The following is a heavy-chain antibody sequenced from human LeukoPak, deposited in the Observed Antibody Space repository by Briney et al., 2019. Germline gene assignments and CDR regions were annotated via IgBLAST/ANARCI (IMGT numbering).Heavy chain of an antibody. D-gene: IGHD3-10*01. V-gene: IGHV3-23*01. CDR3: AKDGEGLWFGELLSYSFDY. CDR2: ISGGGGST. J-gene: IGHJ4*02. Sequence: TGGSLRLSCAASGFTFSRYAMSWVRQAPGKGLEWVSAISGGGGSTYYAYSVKGRFTISRDNSKNTLFMQMTSLRAEDTAIYYCAKDGEGLWFGELLSYSFDYWGQGTPVTVSS. CDR1: GFTFSRYA.